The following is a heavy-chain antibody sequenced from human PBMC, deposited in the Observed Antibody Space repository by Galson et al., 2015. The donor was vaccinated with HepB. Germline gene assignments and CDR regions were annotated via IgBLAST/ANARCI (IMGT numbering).Heavy chain of an antibody. CDR3: ARDLRHVDTAMYDAFDI. CDR2: IIPILGIA. Sequence: SVKVSCKASGGTFSSYAISWVRQAPGQGLEWMGRIIPILGIANYAQKFQGRVTITADKSTSTAYMELSSLRSEDTAVYYCARDLRHVDTAMYDAFDIWGQGTMVTVSS. J-gene: IGHJ3*02. CDR1: GGTFSSYA. V-gene: IGHV1-69*04. D-gene: IGHD5-18*01.